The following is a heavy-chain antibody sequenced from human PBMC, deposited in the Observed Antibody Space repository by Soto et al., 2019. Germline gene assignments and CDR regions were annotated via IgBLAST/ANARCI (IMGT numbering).Heavy chain of an antibody. CDR3: AKEVAVVAANPFDY. D-gene: IGHD2-15*01. CDR2: ISGSGGNT. V-gene: IGHV3-23*01. Sequence: GGSLRLSCAASGFTFSSYAMSWARQAPGKGLEWVSGISGSGGNTYYADSVKGRFTISRDNSKNTLYLQMNSLRGEDTAVYYCAKEVAVVAANPFDYWGQGTPVTVPQ. CDR1: GFTFSSYA. J-gene: IGHJ4*02.